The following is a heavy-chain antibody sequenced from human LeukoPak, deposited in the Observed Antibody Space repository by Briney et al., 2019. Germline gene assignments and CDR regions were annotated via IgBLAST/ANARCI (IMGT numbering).Heavy chain of an antibody. V-gene: IGHV4-4*07. CDR1: GGSISSYY. CDR3: ARDPVVGPFDL. CDR2: IYTSGST. Sequence: SDTLTLTCTVSGGSISSYYWSWIRQPAGKGLEWIGRIYTSGSTNYNPSLKSRVTMPVDTSKNQFSLKLSSVTAADTAVYYCARDPVVGPFDLWGRGTLVTVSS. J-gene: IGHJ2*01. D-gene: IGHD2-2*01.